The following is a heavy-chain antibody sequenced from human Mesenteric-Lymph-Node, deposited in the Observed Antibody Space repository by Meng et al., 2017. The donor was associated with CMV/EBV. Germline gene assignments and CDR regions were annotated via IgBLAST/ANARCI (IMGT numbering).Heavy chain of an antibody. Sequence: SSNLWSSVRQAPGKGLEWIGEIYHSGSTNYNPSLKSRVTISVDQSKNQFSLKLSSVTAADTAVYYCARVGYCTSTSCYGRSNWFDPWGQGTLVTVSS. CDR1: SSNL. D-gene: IGHD2-2*01. CDR2: IYHSGST. J-gene: IGHJ5*02. CDR3: ARVGYCTSTSCYGRSNWFDP. V-gene: IGHV4-4*02.